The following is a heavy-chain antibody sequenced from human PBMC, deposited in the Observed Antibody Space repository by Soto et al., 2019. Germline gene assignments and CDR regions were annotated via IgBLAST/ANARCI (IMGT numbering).Heavy chain of an antibody. J-gene: IGHJ4*02. CDR3: ARRRYTIFGVNLFDY. Sequence: ASVKLSSKASGDAFTSCARHSLRQAPGQRLEWMGWINAGNGNTKYSQKFQGRVTITRDTSASTAYMELSSLRSEDTAVYYCARRRYTIFGVNLFDYWGQGPLVTASS. V-gene: IGHV1-3*01. D-gene: IGHD3-3*01. CDR2: INAGNGNT. CDR1: GDAFTSCA.